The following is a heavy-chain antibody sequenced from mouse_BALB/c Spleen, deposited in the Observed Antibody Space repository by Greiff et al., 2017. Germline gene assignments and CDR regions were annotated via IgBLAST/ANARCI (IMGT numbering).Heavy chain of an antibody. CDR3: GRGGGGYFDV. J-gene: IGHJ1*01. V-gene: IGHV2-9*02. CDR1: GFSLTSYG. CDR2: IWAGGST. Sequence: VQLKESGPGLVAPSQSLSITCTVSGFSLTSYGVHWVRQPPGKGLEWLGVIWAGGSTNYNSALMSRLSISKDNSKSQVFLKMNSLQTDDTAMYYWGRGGGGYFDVWGAGTTVTVSS.